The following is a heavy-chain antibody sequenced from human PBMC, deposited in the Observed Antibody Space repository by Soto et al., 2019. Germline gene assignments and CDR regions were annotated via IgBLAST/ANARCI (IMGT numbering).Heavy chain of an antibody. J-gene: IGHJ5*02. CDR3: ASVGAANWFDP. Sequence: ASVKVSCKASGGTFSSYAISWVRQAPGQGLEWMGWISAFYGTPNYAQKLQGRVTMTTDTSTSTAYMELRSLRSEATAVYYCASVGAANWFDPWGQGTLVTVSS. CDR1: GGTFSSYA. V-gene: IGHV1-18*01. D-gene: IGHD1-26*01. CDR2: ISAFYGTP.